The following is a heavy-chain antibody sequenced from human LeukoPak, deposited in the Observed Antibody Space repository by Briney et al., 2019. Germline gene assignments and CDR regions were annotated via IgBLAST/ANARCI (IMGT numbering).Heavy chain of an antibody. V-gene: IGHV3-53*01. CDR3: ARGGGVFGYYFDY. CDR1: GFTVSSNY. D-gene: IGHD2-8*02. Sequence: PGGSLRLSCAASGFTVSSNYMSRVRQAPGKGLEWVSVIYSGGSTYYADSVKGRFTISRDNSKNALYLQMNSLRAEDTAVYYCARGGGVFGYYFDYWGQGTLVTVSS. J-gene: IGHJ4*02. CDR2: IYSGGST.